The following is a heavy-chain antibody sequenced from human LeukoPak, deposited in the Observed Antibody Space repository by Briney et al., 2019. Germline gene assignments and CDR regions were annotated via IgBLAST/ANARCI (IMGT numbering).Heavy chain of an antibody. CDR3: ATLGRRLTGDFGSVDY. CDR2: IKQDGSEK. J-gene: IGHJ4*02. Sequence: GGSLRLSCAASGFTFSSYWMSWVRQAPGKGLEWVANIKQDGSEKYYVDSVKGRFTISRDNAKNSLYLQMNSLRAEDTAVYYCATLGRRLTGDFGSVDYWGQGTLVTVSS. V-gene: IGHV3-7*01. CDR1: GFTFSSYW. D-gene: IGHD7-27*01.